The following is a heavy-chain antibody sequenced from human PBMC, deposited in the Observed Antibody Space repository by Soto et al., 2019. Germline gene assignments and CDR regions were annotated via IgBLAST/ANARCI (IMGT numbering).Heavy chain of an antibody. V-gene: IGHV3-21*01. Sequence: EVQLVESGGGLVKPGGSLRLSCAASGFTFSSYSMNWVRQAPGKGLEWVSSISSSSSYIYYADSVKGRFTISRDNAKNSLYLQMNSLRAEDTAVYYCARAIGVAGYYFDYWGQGTLVTVSS. CDR3: ARAIGVAGYYFDY. J-gene: IGHJ4*02. D-gene: IGHD6-19*01. CDR1: GFTFSSYS. CDR2: ISSSSSYI.